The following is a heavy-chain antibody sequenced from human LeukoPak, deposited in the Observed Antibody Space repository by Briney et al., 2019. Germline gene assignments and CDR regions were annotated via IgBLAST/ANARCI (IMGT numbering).Heavy chain of an antibody. V-gene: IGHV3-30-3*01. CDR1: GVTFSSYS. CDR3: ARDYYDNKGGMDV. D-gene: IGHD3-22*01. J-gene: IGHJ6*02. Sequence: GGSLRLSCAASGVTFSSYSMHWVRQAPGKGLGGGAVISYDGSNKYYADSVKGRFTISRDNSKNTLYLQMNSLRAEDTAVYYCARDYYDNKGGMDVWGQGTTVTVSS. CDR2: ISYDGSNK.